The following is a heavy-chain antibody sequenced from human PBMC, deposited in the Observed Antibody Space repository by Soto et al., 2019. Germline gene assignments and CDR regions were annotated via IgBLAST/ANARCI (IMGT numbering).Heavy chain of an antibody. Sequence: QVQLVESGGGVVQPGRSLRLSCAASGIIFSSYAMHWVRQAPGKGLEWVALISDDGSSKYYADSVKGRFTISRDNSKNTLYLQMNSLSAEDTAVYYCTRADLTVTLSVFDPWGQGTLVTVSS. CDR1: GIIFSSYA. CDR3: TRADLTVTLSVFDP. D-gene: IGHD4-17*01. CDR2: ISDDGSSK. V-gene: IGHV3-30-3*01. J-gene: IGHJ5*02.